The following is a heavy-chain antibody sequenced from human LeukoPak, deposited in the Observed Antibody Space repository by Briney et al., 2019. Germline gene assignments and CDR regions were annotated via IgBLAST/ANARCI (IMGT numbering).Heavy chain of an antibody. V-gene: IGHV3-7*01. CDR3: ARCPTISHYYYYMDV. CDR1: GFTFSRYC. CDR2: IKQDGSEG. Sequence: GGSLRLSCAASGFTFSRYCMSWVRQAPGKGPEWVANIKQDGSEGYYVDSVRGRFTISRDNTKNSLYLQMNSLRGEDTAVYYCARCPTISHYYYYMDVWGKGTTVTVSS. J-gene: IGHJ6*03. D-gene: IGHD5-24*01.